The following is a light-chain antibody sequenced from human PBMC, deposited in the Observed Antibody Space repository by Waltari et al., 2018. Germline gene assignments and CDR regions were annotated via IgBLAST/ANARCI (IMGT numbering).Light chain of an antibody. V-gene: IGLV2-8*01. CDR1: ASDVGGYRY. CDR3: SSYAGSNNYV. CDR2: DVS. Sequence: QSALTQPPSASGSPGQSVTISCTGTASDVGGYRYASWCQQHPGKAPKLIIFDVSKRPPGVPDRFSGSKSGNTASLTVSGLQAEDEADYYCSSYAGSNNYVFGTGTKVTVL. J-gene: IGLJ1*01.